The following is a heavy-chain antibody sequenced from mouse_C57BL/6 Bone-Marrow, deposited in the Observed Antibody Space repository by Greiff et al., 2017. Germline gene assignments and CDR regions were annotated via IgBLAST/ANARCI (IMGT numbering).Heavy chain of an antibody. V-gene: IGHV10-1*01. Sequence: EVQVVESGGGLVQPKGSLKLSCAASGFSFNTYAMNWVRQAPGKGLEWVARLRSKSNNYATYYADSVKDRFTISRDDSESMLYLKMNNLKTEDTAMDYCVGGAFYYGNPGFAYWGQGTLVTVSA. CDR2: LRSKSNNYAT. CDR3: VGGAFYYGNPGFAY. CDR1: GFSFNTYA. J-gene: IGHJ3*01. D-gene: IGHD2-1*01.